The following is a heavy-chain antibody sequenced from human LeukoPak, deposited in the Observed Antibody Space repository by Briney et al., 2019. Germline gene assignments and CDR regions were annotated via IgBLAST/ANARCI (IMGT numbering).Heavy chain of an antibody. CDR3: ARALYCTSTRCGGWFDL. J-gene: IGHJ5*02. Sequence: ASVKVSCKASGYTFTSYYMHWVRQAPGQGLEWMGIINPSGGDTSYAQKFQGRLTMTRDTSTSTVYMKLSSLRSEDTAVYYCARALYCTSTRCGGWFDLWGQGTLVTVSS. CDR1: GYTFTSYY. V-gene: IGHV1-46*01. CDR2: INPSGGDT. D-gene: IGHD2-2*01.